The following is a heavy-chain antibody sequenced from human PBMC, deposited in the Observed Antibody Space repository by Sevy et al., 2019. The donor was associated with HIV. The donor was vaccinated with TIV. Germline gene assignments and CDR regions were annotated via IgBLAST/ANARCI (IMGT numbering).Heavy chain of an antibody. V-gene: IGHV1-18*01. CDR2: ISAYSGNT. Sequence: ASVKVSCKASGYTFTSYGISWVRQAPGQGLEWMGWISAYSGNTNYAQKLQGRVTMTTDTSTSTAYMELRSLRSDDTAVYYCARDLGYCSSTSCYRWFDPWGQGTLVTVSS. CDR1: GYTFTSYG. J-gene: IGHJ5*02. CDR3: ARDLGYCSSTSCYRWFDP. D-gene: IGHD2-2*01.